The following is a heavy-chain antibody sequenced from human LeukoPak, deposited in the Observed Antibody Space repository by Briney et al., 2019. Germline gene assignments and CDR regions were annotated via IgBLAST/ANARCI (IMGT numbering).Heavy chain of an antibody. CDR2: ISSSSSTI. D-gene: IGHD6-13*01. J-gene: IGHJ6*03. CDR1: GFTFSSYS. V-gene: IGHV3-48*01. Sequence: PGGSLRLSCAASGFTFSSYSMNWVRQAPGKGLEWVSYISSSSSTIYCADSVKGRFTISRDNAKNSLYLQMNSLRAEDTAVYYCERSWDYYYMDVWGKGTTVTVSS. CDR3: ERSWDYYYMDV.